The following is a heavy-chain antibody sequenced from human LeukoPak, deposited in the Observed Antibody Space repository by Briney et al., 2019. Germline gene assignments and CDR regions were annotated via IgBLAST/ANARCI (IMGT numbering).Heavy chain of an antibody. CDR3: ARHLSRGQNFDY. J-gene: IGHJ4*02. CDR2: IKDDGSDT. Sequence: GGSLRLSCAASGFTFSNSWMSWFRQAPGQRLEWVASIKDDGSDTYYLESVKGRFTISRDNAKTSLFLQMDGLRADDTAVFFCARHLSRGQNFDYWGQGTLVTASS. V-gene: IGHV3-7*01. CDR1: GFTFSNSW.